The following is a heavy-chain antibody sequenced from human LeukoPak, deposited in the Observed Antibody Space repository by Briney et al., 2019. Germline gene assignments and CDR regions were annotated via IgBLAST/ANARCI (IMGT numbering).Heavy chain of an antibody. CDR1: GDSISRSSYC. V-gene: IGHV4-39*01. CDR2: IYYSGST. Sequence: SETLSLTCTVSGDSISRSSYCWGWIRQPLGKGLEWIGSIYYSGSTYYNPSLKSRVTISVDTSKNQFSLKLSSVTAADTAVYYCARHGAMIGVDWYFDLWGRGTLVTVSS. CDR3: ARHGAMIGVDWYFDL. J-gene: IGHJ2*01. D-gene: IGHD3-22*01.